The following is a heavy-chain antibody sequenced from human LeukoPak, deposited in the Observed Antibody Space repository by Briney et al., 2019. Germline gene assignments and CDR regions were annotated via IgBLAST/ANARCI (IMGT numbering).Heavy chain of an antibody. D-gene: IGHD3-22*01. CDR2: ISYDGSNK. V-gene: IGHV3-30*18. Sequence: GGSLRLSCAASGFTFSSYGMHWVRQAPGKGLEWVAVISYDGSNKYYADSVKGRFTISRGNSKNTLYLQMNSLRAEDTAVYYCAKDNLRGYYDSSGYPYPLDYWGQGTLVTVSS. CDR3: AKDNLRGYYDSSGYPYPLDY. J-gene: IGHJ4*02. CDR1: GFTFSSYG.